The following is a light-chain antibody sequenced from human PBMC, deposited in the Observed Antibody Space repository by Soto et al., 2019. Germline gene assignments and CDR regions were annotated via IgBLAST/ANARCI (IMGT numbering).Light chain of an antibody. CDR3: QQSYSTPLT. CDR2: AAS. J-gene: IGKJ4*01. CDR1: QTISYY. Sequence: DIQETQSPSSLSASVGDRVSITCRSSQTISYYLNWYQQKPGKGPKLLIYAASNLQSGVPSRFSGRGSGTDFTLTISSLQPEDSATYYCQQSYSTPLTFGGGTKVDIK. V-gene: IGKV1-39*01.